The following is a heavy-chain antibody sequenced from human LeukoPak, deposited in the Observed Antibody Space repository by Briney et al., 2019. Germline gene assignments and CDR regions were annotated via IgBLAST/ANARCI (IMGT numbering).Heavy chain of an antibody. J-gene: IGHJ6*03. Sequence: GGSLRLSCAASGFTFSSYAMHWVRQAPGKGLEWAALIAYDGSNKYYADSVKGRFTVSRDNSKNTLYLQMNSLRAEDTAVYYCARQSLYYGDYRYYYYMDVWGKGTTVTVSS. CDR2: IAYDGSNK. V-gene: IGHV3-30*04. D-gene: IGHD4-17*01. CDR3: ARQSLYYGDYRYYYYMDV. CDR1: GFTFSSYA.